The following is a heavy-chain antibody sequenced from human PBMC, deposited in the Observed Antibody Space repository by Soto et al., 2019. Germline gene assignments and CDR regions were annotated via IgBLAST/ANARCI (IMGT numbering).Heavy chain of an antibody. CDR2: IYSGGSA. V-gene: IGHV3-66*04. D-gene: IGHD5-18*01. CDR1: GFTVSSNY. CDR3: ARHGYSYGGGYFDY. Sequence: EVQLVESGGGLVQPGGSLGLSCAASGFTVSSNYMSWVRQAPGKGLEWVSVIYSGGSAYYAGSVKGRFTISRDNPKNTLYLQMNSLRAEDTAVYYCARHGYSYGGGYFDYWGQGTLVTVSS. J-gene: IGHJ4*02.